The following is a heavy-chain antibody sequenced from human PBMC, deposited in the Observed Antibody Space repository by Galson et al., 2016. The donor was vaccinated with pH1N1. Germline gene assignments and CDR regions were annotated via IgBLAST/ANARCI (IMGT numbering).Heavy chain of an antibody. J-gene: IGHJ3*02. CDR2: IDWDDDK. D-gene: IGHD4-17*01. Sequence: PALVKPTQTLTLTCTFSGFSLSTSGMCVSWIRQPPGKALEWLALIDWDDDKYYSTSLKTRLTISKDTSKNQVVLTMTNMDPVDTATYYCARRTYGEYGYDFDIWGQGTMVTVSS. CDR1: GFSLSTSGMC. V-gene: IGHV2-70*01. CDR3: ARRTYGEYGYDFDI.